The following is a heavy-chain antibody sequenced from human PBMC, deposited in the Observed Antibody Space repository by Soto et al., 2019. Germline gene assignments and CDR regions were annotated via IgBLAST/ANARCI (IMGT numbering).Heavy chain of an antibody. CDR3: ARGGHVVVVTAALDY. CDR1: GDTFTDYY. J-gene: IGHJ4*02. CDR2: VNPSGGHT. D-gene: IGHD2-21*02. V-gene: IGHV1-46*01. Sequence: QVQLVQSGAEVKKPGASVKVSCKASGDTFTDYYIHWVRQAPGQGLEWMGTVNPSGGHTTYAQHFLGRMTMTRDTSTSTLYMEMTSLTSEDTAIYYCARGGHVVVVTAALDYWGQGTLVTVSS.